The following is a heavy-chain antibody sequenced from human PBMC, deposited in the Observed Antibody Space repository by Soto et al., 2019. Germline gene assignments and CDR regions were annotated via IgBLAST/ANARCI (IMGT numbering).Heavy chain of an antibody. CDR3: ASYCTNGVCPNAFDI. V-gene: IGHV3-21*01. J-gene: IGHJ3*02. Sequence: GGSLRLSCAASGFTFSSYSMNWVRQAPGKGLEWVSSISSSSYIYYADSVKGRFTISRDNAKNSLYLQMNSLRAEDTAVYYCASYCTNGVCPNAFDIWGQGTMVTVSS. CDR2: ISSSSYI. D-gene: IGHD2-8*01. CDR1: GFTFSSYS.